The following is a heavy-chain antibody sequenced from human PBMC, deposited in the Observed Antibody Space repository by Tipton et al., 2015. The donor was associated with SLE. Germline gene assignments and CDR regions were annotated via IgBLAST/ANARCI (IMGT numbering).Heavy chain of an antibody. CDR1: GFTFSSYW. Sequence: SLRLSCAASGFTFSSYWMSWVRQAPGKGLEWVASIKEDGSEQYYVDSVKGRFTISRDNAKNSLYLQMNSLRAEDTAVYYCARGSEHNLHWGQGTLVTVSS. CDR2: IKEDGSEQ. D-gene: IGHD1-1*01. CDR3: ARGSEHNLH. V-gene: IGHV3-7*04. J-gene: IGHJ4*02.